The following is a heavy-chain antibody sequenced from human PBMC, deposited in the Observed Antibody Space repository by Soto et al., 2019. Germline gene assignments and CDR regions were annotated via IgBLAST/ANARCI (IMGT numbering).Heavy chain of an antibody. Sequence: ASVKVSCKASGYTFTGYYMHWVRQAPGQGLEWMGWINPNSGGTNYAQKFQGRVIMTRDTSISTAYMELSRLRSDDTAVYYCARVYERGIVVVPAAKPKNWFDPWGQGTLVTVSS. CDR2: INPNSGGT. V-gene: IGHV1-2*02. CDR3: ARVYERGIVVVPAAKPKNWFDP. J-gene: IGHJ5*02. CDR1: GYTFTGYY. D-gene: IGHD2-2*02.